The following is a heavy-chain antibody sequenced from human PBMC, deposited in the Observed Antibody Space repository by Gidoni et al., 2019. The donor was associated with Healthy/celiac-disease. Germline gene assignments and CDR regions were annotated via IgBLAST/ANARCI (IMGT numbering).Heavy chain of an antibody. D-gene: IGHD5-12*01. V-gene: IGHV4-34*01. Sequence: QVQLQQWGAGLLKPSETLSLTCAVYGGSFSGYYWSWIRQPPGKGLEWIGEINHSGSTNYNPSLKSLVTRSVDTSKNQFSLKLSSVTAADTAVYYCARGRGYSGYDNLTWFDYWGQGTLVTVSS. J-gene: IGHJ4*02. CDR3: ARGRGYSGYDNLTWFDY. CDR1: GGSFSGYY. CDR2: INHSGST.